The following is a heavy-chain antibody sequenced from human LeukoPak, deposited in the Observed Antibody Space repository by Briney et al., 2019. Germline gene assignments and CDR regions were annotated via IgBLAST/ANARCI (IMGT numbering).Heavy chain of an antibody. D-gene: IGHD6-13*01. V-gene: IGHV4-39*01. CDR2: IYYSGST. J-gene: IGHJ4*02. CDR3: ARHGIAAAGRKVPYYFDY. Sequence: SETLSLTCTVSGGSISSSSYYWGWIRQPPGKGLEWIGSIYYSGSTYYNPSLKSRVTISVDTSKNQFFLKLSSVTAADTAVYYCARHGIAAAGRKVPYYFDYWGQGTLVTVSS. CDR1: GGSISSSSYY.